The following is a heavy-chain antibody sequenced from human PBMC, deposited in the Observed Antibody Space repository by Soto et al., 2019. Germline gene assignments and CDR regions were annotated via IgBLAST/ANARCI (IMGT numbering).Heavy chain of an antibody. CDR1: GGTFGTYV. CDR3: ASSIPSGGIVVVPAAENWFDP. Sequence: SVKVSCKASGGTFGTYVIAWVRQAPGQGLEWMGGIIPIFGTANYAQKFQGRVTITADESTSTAYMELSSLRSEDTAVYYCASSIPSGGIVVVPAAENWFDPWGQGTLVTVSS. V-gene: IGHV1-69*13. J-gene: IGHJ5*02. D-gene: IGHD2-2*01. CDR2: IIPIFGTA.